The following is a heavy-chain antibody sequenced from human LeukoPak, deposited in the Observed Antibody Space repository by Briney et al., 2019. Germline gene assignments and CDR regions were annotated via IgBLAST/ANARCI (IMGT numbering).Heavy chain of an antibody. V-gene: IGHV4-38-2*01. CDR2: IYHSGST. D-gene: IGHD6-19*01. Sequence: SETLSLTCAVSGYSISSGYYWGWIRQPPGNGLEWIGSIYHSGSTYYNPSLKSRVTISVDTSKNQFSLKLSSVTAADTAVYYCARALRLSAWCPWFDPWGQGTLVTVSS. CDR3: ARALRLSAWCPWFDP. J-gene: IGHJ5*02. CDR1: GYSISSGYY.